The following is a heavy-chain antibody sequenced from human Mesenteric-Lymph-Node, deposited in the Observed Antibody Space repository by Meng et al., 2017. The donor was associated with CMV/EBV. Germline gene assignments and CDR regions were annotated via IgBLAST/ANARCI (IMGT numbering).Heavy chain of an antibody. Sequence: SVKVSCKASGGTFSSYAFTWVRQAPGQGLEWMGGIIPIFGTANYAQKFQGRVTITTDDSTSTVYMELSSLRSEDTAVYYCAREAKQYYDFWSGYRYDAFDIWGQGTMVTVSS. J-gene: IGHJ3*02. CDR1: GGTFSSYA. CDR3: AREAKQYYDFWSGYRYDAFDI. D-gene: IGHD3-3*01. CDR2: IIPIFGTA. V-gene: IGHV1-69*05.